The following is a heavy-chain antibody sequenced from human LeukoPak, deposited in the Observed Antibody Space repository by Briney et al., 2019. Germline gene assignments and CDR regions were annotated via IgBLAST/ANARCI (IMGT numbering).Heavy chain of an antibody. CDR3: ARLYSSSWYRVDDY. V-gene: IGHV1-18*01. J-gene: IGHJ4*02. Sequence: ASVKVSCKASGNTFTTYEISWVRQAPGQGLEWVGWISPNNGNTKYAQKLQGRVTLTTDTSTSTAYMELRSLRSDDTAVYYCARLYSSSWYRVDDYWGQGTLVTVSS. CDR1: GNTFTTYE. CDR2: ISPNNGNT. D-gene: IGHD6-13*01.